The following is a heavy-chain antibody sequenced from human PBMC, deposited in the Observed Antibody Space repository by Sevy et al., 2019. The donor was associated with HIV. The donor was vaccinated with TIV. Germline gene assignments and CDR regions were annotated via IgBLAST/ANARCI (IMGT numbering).Heavy chain of an antibody. J-gene: IGHJ1*01. D-gene: IGHD3-9*01. CDR3: AREIGDILTGHRGYFQH. V-gene: IGHV3-48*02. CDR2: ISSSSSTI. Sequence: GGSLRLSCAASGFTFSSYSMNWVRQAPGKGLEWVSYISSSSSTIYYADSVKGRFTISRDNAKNSLYLQMNSLRDEDTAVYYCAREIGDILTGHRGYFQHRGQGTLVTVSS. CDR1: GFTFSSYS.